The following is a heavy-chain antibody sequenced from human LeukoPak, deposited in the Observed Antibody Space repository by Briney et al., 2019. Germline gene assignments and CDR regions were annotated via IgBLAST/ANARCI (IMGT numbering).Heavy chain of an antibody. CDR3: AKDIVVVPASGDHFDY. D-gene: IGHD2-2*01. J-gene: IGHJ4*02. Sequence: GGSLRLSCAASGFTFSSYAMHWVRQAPGKGLEWVAVISYDGSNKYYADSVKGRFTISRDNSKNTLYLQMNSLRAEDTAVYYCAKDIVVVPASGDHFDYWGQGTLVTVSS. CDR1: GFTFSSYA. V-gene: IGHV3-30-3*01. CDR2: ISYDGSNK.